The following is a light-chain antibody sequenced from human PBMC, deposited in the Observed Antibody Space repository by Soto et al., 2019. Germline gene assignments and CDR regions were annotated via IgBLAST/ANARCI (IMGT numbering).Light chain of an antibody. CDR2: KAS. J-gene: IGKJ1*01. Sequence: DIQMTQSPSTLSASVGDRVTITCRASQSINSWLAWYQQKPGKAPKLLIYKASNVESGVPSRFSGSGSGTEFTLTISSLQPDDCGTYYCQQYDSLWTFGQGTKVEIK. V-gene: IGKV1-5*03. CDR1: QSINSW. CDR3: QQYDSLWT.